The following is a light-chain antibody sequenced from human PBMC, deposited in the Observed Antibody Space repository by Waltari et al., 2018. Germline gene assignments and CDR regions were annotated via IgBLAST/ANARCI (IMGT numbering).Light chain of an antibody. CDR1: SSDVGGYNY. J-gene: IGLJ2*01. Sequence: QSALTQPPSASGSPGQSVPISCTGTSSDVGGYNYVSWYQQHPGKAPKLMIYEVSKRPSGVPDRFSGSKSGNTASLTVSGLQAEDEADYYCSSYAGRVVFGGGTKLTVL. V-gene: IGLV2-8*01. CDR3: SSYAGRVV. CDR2: EVS.